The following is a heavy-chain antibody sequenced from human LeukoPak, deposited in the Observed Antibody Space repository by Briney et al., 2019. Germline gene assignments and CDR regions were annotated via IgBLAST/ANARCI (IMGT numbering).Heavy chain of an antibody. CDR2: ISAYRGNR. D-gene: IGHD1-14*01. V-gene: IGHV1-18*01. J-gene: IGHJ4*02. Sequence: ASVKVSCKASGGTFSSYAISWVRQAPGLGLEWMGWISAYRGNRDYAQKFQGRVTMTTDTATRTAYMEVRSLRSDDTAVYFCARGSRGAPGKWGQGTLVTVS. CDR3: ARGSRGAPGK. CDR1: GGTFSSYA.